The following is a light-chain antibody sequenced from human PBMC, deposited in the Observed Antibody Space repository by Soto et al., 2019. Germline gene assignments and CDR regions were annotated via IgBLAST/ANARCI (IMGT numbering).Light chain of an antibody. J-gene: IGLJ1*01. V-gene: IGLV2-14*01. Sequence: SALPKPASLYGFLGQSITISCTGTSSDIGGYNFVSWYRHHPGKAPKLMIYEVTNRPSGVSNRFSGSRSGNTASLTISGLQAEDEGDYYCSSFTSSSTDVFGTGTKVTV. CDR2: EVT. CDR1: SSDIGGYNF. CDR3: SSFTSSSTDV.